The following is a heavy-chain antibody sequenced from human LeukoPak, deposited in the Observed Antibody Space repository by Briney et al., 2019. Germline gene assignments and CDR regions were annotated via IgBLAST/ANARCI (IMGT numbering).Heavy chain of an antibody. CDR3: ARMKDYYYGMDV. Sequence: GRSLTLSCAASGFTFSSYGMHWVRQAPGKGLEWVAVIWSDGSNRYYADSVKGRFTISRDNSKNTVYLQMNSLRAEDTAVYYCARMKDYYYGMDVWGQGTTVTVSS. V-gene: IGHV3-33*01. J-gene: IGHJ6*02. CDR1: GFTFSSYG. CDR2: IWSDGSNR.